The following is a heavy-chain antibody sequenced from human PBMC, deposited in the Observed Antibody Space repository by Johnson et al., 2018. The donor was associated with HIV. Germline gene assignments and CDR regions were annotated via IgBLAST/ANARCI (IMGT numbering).Heavy chain of an antibody. CDR2: ISSSGSTI. CDR3: ARERNYGTHAAFDI. Sequence: QVQLVEYGGGVVQPGTSLRLSCAASGFTFSDYYMSWIRQAPGKGLEWVSYISSSGSTIYYADSVKGRFTISRDNAKNSLYLQMNSLRAEDTAVYYCARERNYGTHAAFDIWGQGTMVTVSS. CDR1: GFTFSDYY. J-gene: IGHJ3*02. V-gene: IGHV3-11*04. D-gene: IGHD1-7*01.